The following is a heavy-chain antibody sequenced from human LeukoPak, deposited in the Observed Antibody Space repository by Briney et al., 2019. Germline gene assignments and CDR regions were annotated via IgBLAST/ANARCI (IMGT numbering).Heavy chain of an antibody. CDR3: ARAGGSYSFDY. Sequence: GASVKVSCKASGYTFTSYYMHWVRQAPGQGLEWLGIINPSGGSTSYAQKFQGRVTMTTDTSTSTVYMELSSLTSEDTAVYYCARAGGSYSFDYWGQGTLVTVSS. D-gene: IGHD1-26*01. V-gene: IGHV1-46*01. J-gene: IGHJ4*02. CDR2: INPSGGST. CDR1: GYTFTSYY.